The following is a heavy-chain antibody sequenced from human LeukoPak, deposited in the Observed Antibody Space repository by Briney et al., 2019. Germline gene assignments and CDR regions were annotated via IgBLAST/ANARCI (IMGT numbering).Heavy chain of an antibody. J-gene: IGHJ3*02. CDR3: AIGGGGSDAFDI. V-gene: IGHV1-2*05. D-gene: IGHD2-15*01. Sequence: ASVKVSCKASGYTFTAYYIHWVRQAPGQGLEWMGRINPNSGGTSYAQKFQGRVTMTRDTSISTAYMKLSRLRSDDTVVYYCAIGGGGSDAFDIWGQGTMVTVSS. CDR2: INPNSGGT. CDR1: GYTFTAYY.